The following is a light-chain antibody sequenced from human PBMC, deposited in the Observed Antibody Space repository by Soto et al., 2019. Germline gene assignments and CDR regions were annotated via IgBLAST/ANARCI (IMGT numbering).Light chain of an antibody. CDR2: GAF. J-gene: IGKJ5*01. CDR3: QQHETLIT. Sequence: ERVMTQSPATLSVSPGARATLSCGARQSVSSYFAWYQHKPGQGRRLLIYGAFTRATGIPDRFSGSGSGTDFTLTISRLEPEDFAVYYCQQHETLITFGQGTRLEI. V-gene: IGKV3D-15*01. CDR1: QSVSSY.